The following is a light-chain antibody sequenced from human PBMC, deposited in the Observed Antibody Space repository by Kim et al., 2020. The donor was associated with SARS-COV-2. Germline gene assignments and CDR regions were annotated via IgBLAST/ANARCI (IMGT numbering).Light chain of an antibody. V-gene: IGKV3-20*01. CDR2: GAS. Sequence: PGERATLSCMASQSVSDTYLAWYQQRPGQAPRLLIYGASSRATGIPDRFSGRGSGTDFTLTISRLEPEDFAVYYCQQLDNSVWTFGQGTKV. CDR1: QSVSDTY. J-gene: IGKJ1*01. CDR3: QQLDNSVWT.